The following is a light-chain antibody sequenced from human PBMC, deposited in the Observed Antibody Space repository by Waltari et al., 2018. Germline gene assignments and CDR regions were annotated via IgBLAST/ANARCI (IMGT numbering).Light chain of an antibody. CDR3: NSYTGSSSWV. V-gene: IGLV2-14*01. CDR1: SSDVGFYNY. CDR2: AVS. J-gene: IGLJ3*02. Sequence: QSALTQPASVSGSPGQSITISCYGTSSDVGFYNYVSWYQQHPGKAPKLMIYAVSQRPSGVSDRFSGSKSGNTASLTISGLQAEDEADYYCNSYTGSSSWVFGGGTKVTVL.